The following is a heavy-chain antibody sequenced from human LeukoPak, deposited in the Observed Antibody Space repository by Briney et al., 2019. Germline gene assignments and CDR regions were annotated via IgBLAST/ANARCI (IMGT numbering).Heavy chain of an antibody. D-gene: IGHD3-10*01. J-gene: IGHJ4*02. CDR3: ARGNYGSGSYFLDY. CDR2: IYYSGST. V-gene: IGHV4-59*01. Sequence: KTSETLSLTCTVSGGSISSYYWSWIRQPPGKGLEWIGYIYYSGSTNYNPSLKSRVTISVDTSKNQFSLKLSSVTAADTAVYYCARGNYGSGSYFLDYWGQGTLVTVSS. CDR1: GGSISSYY.